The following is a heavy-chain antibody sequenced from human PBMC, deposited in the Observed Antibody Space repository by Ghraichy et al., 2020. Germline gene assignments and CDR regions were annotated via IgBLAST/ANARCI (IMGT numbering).Heavy chain of an antibody. CDR1: GGSISSYY. CDR3: ARQGSWFDP. Sequence: ESLNISCTVSGGSISSYYWSWIRQPPGKGLEWIGYIYYSGSTNYNPSLKSRVTISVDTSKNQFSLKLSSVTAADTAVYYCARQGSWFDPWGQGTLVTVSS. V-gene: IGHV4-59*08. J-gene: IGHJ5*02. D-gene: IGHD2-15*01. CDR2: IYYSGST.